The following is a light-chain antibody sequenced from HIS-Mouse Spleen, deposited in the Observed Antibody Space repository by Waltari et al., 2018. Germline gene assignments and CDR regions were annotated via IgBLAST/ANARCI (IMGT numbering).Light chain of an antibody. J-gene: IGLJ3*02. CDR1: SSDVGSHNL. Sequence: QSALTQPASVSGSPGQSITISCTGTSSDVGSHNLVSWYQQHPGKAPKLMIYEGSKRPSGVSNRFSGSKSGNTASLTISGLQAEDEADYYCCSYAGSSTWVFGVGTKLTVL. CDR3: CSYAGSSTWV. CDR2: EGS. V-gene: IGLV2-23*01.